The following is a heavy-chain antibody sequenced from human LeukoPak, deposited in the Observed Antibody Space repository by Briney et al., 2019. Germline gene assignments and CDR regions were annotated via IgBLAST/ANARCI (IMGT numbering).Heavy chain of an antibody. CDR2: IYHSGST. V-gene: IGHV4-59*01. CDR3: ARGRNWFDP. CDR1: GGSTSSYY. J-gene: IGHJ5*02. Sequence: MPSETLSLTCTVSGGSTSSYYWSWIRQPPGKGLEWIGNIYHSGSTNYNPSLKSRVTISVDTSKNQFSLKLSSVTAADPAVYYCARGRNWFDPWGQGTLVTVSS.